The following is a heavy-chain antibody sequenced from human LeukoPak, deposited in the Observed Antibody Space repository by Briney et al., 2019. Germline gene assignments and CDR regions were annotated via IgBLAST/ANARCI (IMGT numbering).Heavy chain of an antibody. V-gene: IGHV1-2*02. CDR3: ARRESYTLFLQH. J-gene: IGHJ1*01. CDR2: INPNSGAT. Sequence: ASVKVSCKASGYTFTGYYMHWVRQAPGQGLEWMGWINPNSGATNYAQKFQGRVTMTRDTSISTAYMELSRLRSEDTAVYYCARRESYTLFLQHWGQGTLVTVSS. D-gene: IGHD1-26*01. CDR1: GYTFTGYY.